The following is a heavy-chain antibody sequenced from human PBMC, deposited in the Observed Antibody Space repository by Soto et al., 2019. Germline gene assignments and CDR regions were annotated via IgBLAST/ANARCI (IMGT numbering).Heavy chain of an antibody. Sequence: ETLSLTCTVSGGSISSYYWSWIRQPPGKGLEWIGYIYYSGSTNYNPSLKSRVTISVDTSKNQFSLKLSSVTAADTAVYYCARVGDFWSGYYTPAYRMDVWGQGTTVTVSS. CDR2: IYYSGST. CDR1: GGSISSYY. D-gene: IGHD3-3*01. J-gene: IGHJ6*02. V-gene: IGHV4-59*01. CDR3: ARVGDFWSGYYTPAYRMDV.